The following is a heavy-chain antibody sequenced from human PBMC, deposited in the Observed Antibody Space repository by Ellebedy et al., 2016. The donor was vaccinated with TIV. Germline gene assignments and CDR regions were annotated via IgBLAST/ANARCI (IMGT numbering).Heavy chain of an antibody. CDR1: GFSFSSFV. CDR2: INSDGSRT. Sequence: GESLKISCVASGFSFSSFVLHWVRQAPGKGLVWVSLINSDGSRTTYADSVKGRFTIYRDNAKNTLYLQMNSLRAEDTAVYYCASRGVAVQGADYWGQGTLVTVSS. D-gene: IGHD3-10*01. V-gene: IGHV3-74*01. CDR3: ASRGVAVQGADY. J-gene: IGHJ4*02.